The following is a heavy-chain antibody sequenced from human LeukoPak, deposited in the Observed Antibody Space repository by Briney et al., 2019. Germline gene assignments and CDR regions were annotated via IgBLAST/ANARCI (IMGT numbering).Heavy chain of an antibody. V-gene: IGHV4-31*03. Sequence: SETLSLTCTVSGGSISSGGYYWSWIRQHPGKGLEWIGYIYYSGSTYYNPSLKSRVTISVDTSKNQFSLKLSSVTAADTAVYYCARVVGRTRGYSYGPADYYYGMDVWGQGTTVTVSS. CDR1: GGSISSGGYY. CDR2: IYYSGST. J-gene: IGHJ6*02. D-gene: IGHD5-18*01. CDR3: ARVVGRTRGYSYGPADYYYGMDV.